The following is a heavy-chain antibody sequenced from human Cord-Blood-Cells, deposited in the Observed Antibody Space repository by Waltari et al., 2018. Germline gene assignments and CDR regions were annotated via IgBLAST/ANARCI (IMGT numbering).Heavy chain of an antibody. CDR1: GGSFSGYY. CDR3: TRGIAAAGTFDY. J-gene: IGHJ4*02. Sequence: QVQLQQWGAGLLTPSETLSITCAVYGGSFSGYYWSWIRQPPGKGLEWIEEINHSGSTNYNPSLKSRVTISVDTSKNQFSLKLSSVTAADTAVYYCTRGIAAAGTFDYWGQGTLVTVSS. CDR2: INHSGST. V-gene: IGHV4-34*01. D-gene: IGHD6-13*01.